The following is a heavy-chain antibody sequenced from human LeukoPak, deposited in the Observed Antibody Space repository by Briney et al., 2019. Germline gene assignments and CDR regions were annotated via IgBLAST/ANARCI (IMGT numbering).Heavy chain of an antibody. D-gene: IGHD1-26*01. V-gene: IGHV3-64D*09. Sequence: GRSLRLSCAVSGFTFSRYAMHWVCQAPGKALEYVSGINDNGGRTHYGDSVKGRFSISRDNSKNTLHLQMSTLRAEDTALYYCVKDVGGSYAFDYWGQGILVTVAS. CDR2: INDNGGRT. J-gene: IGHJ4*02. CDR1: GFTFSRYA. CDR3: VKDVGGSYAFDY.